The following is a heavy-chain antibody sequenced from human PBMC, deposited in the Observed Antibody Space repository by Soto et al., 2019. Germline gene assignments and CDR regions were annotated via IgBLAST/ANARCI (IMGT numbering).Heavy chain of an antibody. CDR2: ISAYTGNT. CDR3: ARKVGNKDYEFWSGDYTGIYWFDP. CDR1: GYTVTSSG. V-gene: IGHV1-18*01. D-gene: IGHD3-3*01. Sequence: ASVKVSCKASGYTVTSSGIHWVRQAPGQGLEWMGWISAYTGNTNYAQKLQGRVTMTTDTATSTAYMELRSLRSDDTAVYYCARKVGNKDYEFWSGDYTGIYWFDPWGQGTLVTVSS. J-gene: IGHJ5*02.